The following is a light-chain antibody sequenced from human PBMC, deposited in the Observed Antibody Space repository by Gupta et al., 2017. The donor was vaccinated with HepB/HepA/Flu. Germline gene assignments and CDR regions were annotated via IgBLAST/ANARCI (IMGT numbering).Light chain of an antibody. CDR2: DAS. Sequence: IQMTQSPSSLSASVGDRVTITCQASQDINNYLNWYQQKPGKAPKLLISDASNLEAGVPSRFSGSGSGTHFTFTISGLQPEDLATYYCQQYDDLPIFTFGPGTKVEIK. V-gene: IGKV1-33*01. CDR1: QDINNY. J-gene: IGKJ3*01. CDR3: QQYDDLPIFT.